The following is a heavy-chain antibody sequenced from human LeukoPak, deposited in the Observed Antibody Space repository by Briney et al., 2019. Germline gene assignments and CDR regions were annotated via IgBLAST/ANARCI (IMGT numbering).Heavy chain of an antibody. V-gene: IGHV1-18*01. CDR3: ARVYGYNIGIYYFDY. Sequence: GASVKVSCKASGYTFTNYDYGISWVRQAPGQGLKWVGWISATNGNTKYVQEFQGRVSMTTDTSTNTAYMELRSPRSDDTAVYFCARVYGYNIGIYYFDYRGQGTLVTVSS. D-gene: IGHD2/OR15-2a*01. J-gene: IGHJ4*02. CDR2: ISATNGNT. CDR1: GYTFTNYDYG.